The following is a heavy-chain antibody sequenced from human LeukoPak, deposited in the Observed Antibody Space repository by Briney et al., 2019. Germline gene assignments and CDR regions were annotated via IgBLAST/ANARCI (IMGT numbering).Heavy chain of an antibody. V-gene: IGHV1-2*02. CDR3: ASILYCSSTSCYTDFTRDWFDP. J-gene: IGHJ5*02. CDR2: INPNSGGT. Sequence: GASVKVSCKVSGYTFTGYYMHWVRQAPGQGLEWMGWINPNSGGTNYAQKFQGRVTMTRDTSISTAYMELSRLRSDDTAVYYCASILYCSSTSCYTDFTRDWFDPWGQGTLVTVSS. D-gene: IGHD2-2*02. CDR1: GYTFTGYY.